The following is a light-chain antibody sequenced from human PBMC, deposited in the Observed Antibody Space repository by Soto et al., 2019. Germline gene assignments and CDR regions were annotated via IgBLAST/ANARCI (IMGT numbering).Light chain of an antibody. J-gene: IGKJ5*01. CDR1: QSINRH. CDR3: QQRSNWQIT. CDR2: DAS. V-gene: IGKV3-11*01. Sequence: EIVLTQSPATLSLSPGERATLSCRASQSINRHLAWYRQKPGQAPRLLIYDASNRATGIPARFSGSGSGTDFTLTISSLEPEDFGVYYCQQRSNWQITFGQGTRLEI.